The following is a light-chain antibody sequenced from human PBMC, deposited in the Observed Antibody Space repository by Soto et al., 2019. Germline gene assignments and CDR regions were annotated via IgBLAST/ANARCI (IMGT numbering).Light chain of an antibody. V-gene: IGKV1-33*01. J-gene: IGKJ2*02. CDR3: QQFDSVPCT. CDR2: DAD. CDR1: QDIKNY. Sequence: IEMTQSPSALSASAGDRVTITCQASQDIKNYVIWYQQKPGRATKLLIYDADSLGTGVSSRFSGSGSGTHFTLTISSLHPEDIATYYFQQFDSVPCTFGKGTKLEIK.